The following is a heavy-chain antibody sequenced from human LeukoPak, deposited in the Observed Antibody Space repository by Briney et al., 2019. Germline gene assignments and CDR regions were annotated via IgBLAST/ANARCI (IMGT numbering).Heavy chain of an antibody. Sequence: PGGSLRLSCAASGFTFSSYSMNWVRQAPGKGLEWISYISSSSSTIYYADSVKGRFTISRDNAKNSLYLQMNSLRAEDSALYYCARDMEPDAFDIWGQGTMVTVS. CDR1: GFTFSSYS. D-gene: IGHD1-1*01. V-gene: IGHV3-48*01. CDR2: ISSSSSTI. CDR3: ARDMEPDAFDI. J-gene: IGHJ3*02.